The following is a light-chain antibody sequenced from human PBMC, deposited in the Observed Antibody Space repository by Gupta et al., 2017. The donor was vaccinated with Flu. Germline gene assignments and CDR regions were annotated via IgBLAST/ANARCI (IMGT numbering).Light chain of an antibody. J-gene: IGLJ3*02. V-gene: IGLV2-14*01. CDR3: SSYASSSPWV. CDR2: EVS. CDR1: SSDVGSFNY. Sequence: QSALTQPASVSGSPGQSITISCTGTSSDVGSFNYVSWYQQHPGKAPKLMIYEVSNRPSGVSNRFSGSKSGNTASLTISGRQDEDEADYYCSSYASSSPWVFGGGTKLTVL.